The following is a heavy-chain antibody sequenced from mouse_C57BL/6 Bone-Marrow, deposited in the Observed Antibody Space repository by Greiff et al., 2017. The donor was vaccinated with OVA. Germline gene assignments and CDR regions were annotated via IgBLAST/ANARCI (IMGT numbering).Heavy chain of an antibody. V-gene: IGHV1-55*01. D-gene: IGHD1-1*01. Sequence: QVQLKQPGAELVKPGASVKMSCKASGYTFTSYWITWVKQRPGQGLEWIGDIYPGSGSTNYNEKFKSKATLTVDTSSSTAYMQLSSLTSEDSAVYYCARSGPLLRYCYAMDYWGQGTSVTVSS. CDR3: ARSGPLLRYCYAMDY. J-gene: IGHJ4*01. CDR2: IYPGSGST. CDR1: GYTFTSYW.